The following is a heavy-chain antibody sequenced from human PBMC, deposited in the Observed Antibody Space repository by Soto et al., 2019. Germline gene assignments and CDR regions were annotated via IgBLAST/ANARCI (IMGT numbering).Heavy chain of an antibody. Sequence: QVQLVQSGAEVRKPGASVKVSCKPSGYTFNTYYLHWLRQAPGQALEWMGVIHPSGGGTTYAQKLLGRVTVTRDTSTTTVFMELSSLRSDDTAVYYCARGGHIAVVTASFDYGGQGTLVTVSS. J-gene: IGHJ4*02. D-gene: IGHD2-21*02. V-gene: IGHV1-46*02. CDR2: IHPSGGGT. CDR3: ARGGHIAVVTASFDY. CDR1: GYTFNTYY.